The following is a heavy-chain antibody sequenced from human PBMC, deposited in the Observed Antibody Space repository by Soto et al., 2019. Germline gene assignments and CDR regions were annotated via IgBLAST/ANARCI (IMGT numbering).Heavy chain of an antibody. CDR1: GFTFSSYA. D-gene: IGHD2-15*01. CDR3: ARSGYGSCGSCWDGAFDF. CDR2: ISYDGSNK. V-gene: IGHV3-30-3*01. Sequence: GGSLRLSCAASGFTFSSYAMHWVRQAPGKGLEWVAVISYDGSNKYYADSVKGRFTISRDNAKNTLYLQMNSLRAEDTAVYYCARSGYGSCGSCWDGAFDFWGQGTMVTVSS. J-gene: IGHJ3*01.